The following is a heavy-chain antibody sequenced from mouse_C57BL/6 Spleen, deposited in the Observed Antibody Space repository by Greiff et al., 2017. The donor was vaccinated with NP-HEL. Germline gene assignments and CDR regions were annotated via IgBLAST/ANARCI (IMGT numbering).Heavy chain of an antibody. CDR1: GYTFTSYW. J-gene: IGHJ4*01. Sequence: VQLQQPGTELVKPGASVKLSCKASGYTFTSYWMHWVKQRPGQGLEWIGNINPSNGGTNYNEKFKSKATLTVDKSSSTAYMQLSSLTSEDSAVYYCARWDYDGYYAMDYWGQGTSVTVSS. D-gene: IGHD2-3*01. CDR3: ARWDYDGYYAMDY. CDR2: INPSNGGT. V-gene: IGHV1-53*01.